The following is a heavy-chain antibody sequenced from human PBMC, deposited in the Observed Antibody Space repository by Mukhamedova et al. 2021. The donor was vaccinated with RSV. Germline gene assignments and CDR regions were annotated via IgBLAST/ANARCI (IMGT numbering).Heavy chain of an antibody. Sequence: KTDGGTTDYAAPVKGRFTISRDDSKNTLYLHMNSLKTEDTAVYYCTTVLSDGPPDAFDIWGQGTMVTVSS. CDR3: TTVLSDGPPDAFDI. CDR2: KTDGGTT. D-gene: IGHD2-21*02. V-gene: IGHV3-15*01. J-gene: IGHJ3*02.